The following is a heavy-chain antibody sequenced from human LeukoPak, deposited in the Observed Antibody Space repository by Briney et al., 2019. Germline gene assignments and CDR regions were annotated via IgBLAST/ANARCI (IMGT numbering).Heavy chain of an antibody. CDR2: ISGSGSTT. J-gene: IGHJ4*02. V-gene: IGHV3-23*01. CDR1: GFTFSSYA. CDR3: AKAIGRSSTSCGDY. Sequence: GGSLRLSCAASGFTFSSYAMSWVRQAPGKGLEWVSGISGSGSTTYYADSVKGRFTISRDNSKNTLYLQMNSLRAEDTAVYYCAKAIGRSSTSCGDYWGQGTLVTVSS. D-gene: IGHD2-2*01.